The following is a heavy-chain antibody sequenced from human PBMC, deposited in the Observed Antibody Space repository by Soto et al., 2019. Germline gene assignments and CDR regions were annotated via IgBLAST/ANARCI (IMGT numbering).Heavy chain of an antibody. CDR1: CDSMIGYY. Sequence: SETLSLTCRFSCDSMIGYYWSWIRQAPGKGLEWIGYVYYTGSTSYNPSLQSRVTISVDTSNKQFSLSLRLVTAADTAVYFCARSIAVPSSHIDHWGQGIRVTVSS. D-gene: IGHD6-6*01. CDR2: VYYTGST. CDR3: ARSIAVPSSHIDH. V-gene: IGHV4-59*01. J-gene: IGHJ4*02.